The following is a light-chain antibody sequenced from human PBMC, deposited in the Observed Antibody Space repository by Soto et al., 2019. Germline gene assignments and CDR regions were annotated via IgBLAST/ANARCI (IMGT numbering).Light chain of an antibody. CDR3: AAWDDSLNASV. CDR2: SNN. Sequence: QSVLTQPPSASGAPGQRVTISCSGSNSSVGSNTVSWYQQFPGTAPKLLIHSNNKRPSGVPDRFSGSKSGTSASLAISGLQSEDEADYYCAAWDDSLNASVFGGGTKVTVL. J-gene: IGLJ1*01. V-gene: IGLV1-44*01. CDR1: NSSVGSNT.